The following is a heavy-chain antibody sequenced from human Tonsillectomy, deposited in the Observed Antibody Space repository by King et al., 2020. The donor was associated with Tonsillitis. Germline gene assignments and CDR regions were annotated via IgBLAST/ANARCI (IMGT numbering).Heavy chain of an antibody. CDR2: IYPGDSDS. CDR1: GYSFTTYW. V-gene: IGHV5-51*01. Sequence: VQLVESGAEVKKPGESVKISCKGSGYSFTTYWIAWVRQMPGKGLEWLGIIYPGDSDSRNNPSFQGQVTISADKSISTAYLQWNSLKASDTAMYYCATPISGNYYDGLGYGGQGTLVSVSS. D-gene: IGHD1-26*01. CDR3: ATPISGNYYDGLGY. J-gene: IGHJ4*02.